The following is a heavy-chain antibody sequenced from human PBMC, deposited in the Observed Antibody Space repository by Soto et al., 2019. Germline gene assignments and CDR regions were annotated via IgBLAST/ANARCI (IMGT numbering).Heavy chain of an antibody. D-gene: IGHD2-21*02. CDR1: GFTFNTYG. J-gene: IGHJ6*02. CDR2: IWYDGSNK. V-gene: IGHV3-33*08. Sequence: TGGSLRLSCATSGFTFNTYGMHWVRQAPGKGLEWVAIIWYDGSNKYYADSVKGRFTISRDNSKNTLSLQMNSLRAEDTALYYCARSDCTGAYCYSWPFNYGVDVWGQGTPVTV. CDR3: ARSDCTGAYCYSWPFNYGVDV.